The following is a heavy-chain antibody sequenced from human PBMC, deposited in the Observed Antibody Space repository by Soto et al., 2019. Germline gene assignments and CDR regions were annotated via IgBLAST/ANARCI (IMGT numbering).Heavy chain of an antibody. V-gene: IGHV1-18*04. J-gene: IGHJ4*02. D-gene: IGHD3-3*01. CDR3: ARDPAVRRLRFLEWLLPCYC. CDR2: ISAYNGNT. CDR1: GYTFTSYG. Sequence: ASVKVSCKASGYTFTSYGISWVRQAPGQGLEWMGWISAYNGNTNYAQKLQGRVTMTTDTSTSTAYMELRSLRSDDTAVYYCARDPAVRRLRFLEWLLPCYCRGQQSRV.